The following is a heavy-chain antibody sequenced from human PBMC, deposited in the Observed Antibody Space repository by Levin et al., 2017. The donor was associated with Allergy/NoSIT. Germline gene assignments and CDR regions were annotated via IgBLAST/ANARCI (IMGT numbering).Heavy chain of an antibody. D-gene: IGHD2-2*01. CDR1: GYTFSGYY. Sequence: ASVKVSCKASGYTFSGYYIHWVRQAPGQGLEWMGRINPNSGGTNYAQKFQGRVTMTRDTSISTAYMELCSLRSDDTAVYYCAREVSRSTSWTDYWGQGTLVTVSS. CDR2: INPNSGGT. V-gene: IGHV1-2*06. J-gene: IGHJ4*02. CDR3: AREVSRSTSWTDY.